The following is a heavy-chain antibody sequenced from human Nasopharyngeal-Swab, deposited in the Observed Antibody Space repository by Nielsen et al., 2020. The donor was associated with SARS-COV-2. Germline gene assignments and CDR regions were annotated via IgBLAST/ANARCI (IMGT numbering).Heavy chain of an antibody. Sequence: SCAASGFTFSSYAMHWVRQAPGKGLEWVAVISYDGSNKYYADSVKGRFTISRDNSKNTLYLQMNSLRAEDTAVYYCARDGLSGYYPYFDYWGQGTLVTVSS. D-gene: IGHD3-22*01. CDR3: ARDGLSGYYPYFDY. J-gene: IGHJ4*02. CDR2: ISYDGSNK. CDR1: GFTFSSYA. V-gene: IGHV3-30*04.